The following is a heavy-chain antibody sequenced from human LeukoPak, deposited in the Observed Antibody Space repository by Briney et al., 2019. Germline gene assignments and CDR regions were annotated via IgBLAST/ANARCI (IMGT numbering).Heavy chain of an antibody. CDR3: ARARFGGSYHAFDI. CDR1: GGSISSYY. CDR2: IYYSGST. Sequence: SETLSLTCTVSGGSISSYYWSWIRQPPGKGLEWIGYIYYSGSTNYNPSLKSRVTISVDTSKNQFSLKLSSVTAADTAVYYCARARFGGSYHAFDIWGQGTMVTVSS. V-gene: IGHV4-59*01. D-gene: IGHD1-26*01. J-gene: IGHJ3*02.